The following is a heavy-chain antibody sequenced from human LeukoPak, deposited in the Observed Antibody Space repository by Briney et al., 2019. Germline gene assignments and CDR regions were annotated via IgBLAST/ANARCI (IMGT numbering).Heavy chain of an antibody. D-gene: IGHD2-15*01. V-gene: IGHV4-34*01. CDR2: INHSGST. Sequence: PSETLSLTCAVYGGSFSGYYWSWIRQPPGKGLEWIGEINHSGSTNYNPSLKSRVTISVDTSKNQFSLKLSSVTAADTAVYYCARYLCSGGSCYWGTNWFDPWGQGTLVTVSS. J-gene: IGHJ5*02. CDR1: GGSFSGYY. CDR3: ARYLCSGGSCYWGTNWFDP.